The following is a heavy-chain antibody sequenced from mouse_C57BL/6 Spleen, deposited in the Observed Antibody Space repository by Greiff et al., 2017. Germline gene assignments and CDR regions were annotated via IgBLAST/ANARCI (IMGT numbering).Heavy chain of an antibody. V-gene: IGHV1-47*01. Sequence: QVHVKQSGAELVKPGASVKMSCKASGYTFTTYPIAWMQQNHGTSLEWIGNFHPDNDDTTYTEKFKGKATLSVEKSSSTVYLELSRITSDDSAVYYCARGLFDYWGQGTTLTVSS. CDR3: ARGLFDY. J-gene: IGHJ2*01. CDR2: FHPDNDDT. CDR1: GYTFTTYP.